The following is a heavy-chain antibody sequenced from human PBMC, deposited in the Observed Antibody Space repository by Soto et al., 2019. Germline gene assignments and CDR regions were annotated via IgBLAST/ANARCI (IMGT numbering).Heavy chain of an antibody. CDR3: VRNVTAAAGRDSYYGMDV. CDR1: GYSFTSYW. V-gene: IGHV5-51*01. J-gene: IGHJ6*02. Sequence: PGESLKISCKGSGYSFTSYWIGWVRQMPGKGLEWMGIIYPGDSDTRYSPSFQGQVTISADKSISTAYLQWSSLKASDTAMYYCVRNVTAAAGRDSYYGMDVGGQGTTVTVSS. D-gene: IGHD6-13*01. CDR2: IYPGDSDT.